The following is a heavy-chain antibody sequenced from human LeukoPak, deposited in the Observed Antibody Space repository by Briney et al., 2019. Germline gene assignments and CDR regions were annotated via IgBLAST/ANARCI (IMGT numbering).Heavy chain of an antibody. Sequence: ASVKVSCKVSGYTLTELSMHWVRQAPGKGLEWMGGFDPEDGETIYAQKFQGRVTMTRNTSISTAYMELSSLRSEDTAVYYCARGDSAATTLDYWGQGTLVTVSS. CDR1: GYTLTELS. D-gene: IGHD1-14*01. CDR2: FDPEDGET. CDR3: ARGDSAATTLDY. J-gene: IGHJ4*02. V-gene: IGHV1-24*01.